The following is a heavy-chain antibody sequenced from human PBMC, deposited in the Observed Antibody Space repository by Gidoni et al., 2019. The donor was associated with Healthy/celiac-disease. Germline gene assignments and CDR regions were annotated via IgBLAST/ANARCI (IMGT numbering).Heavy chain of an antibody. CDR2: IRSKANSYAT. V-gene: IGHV3-73*02. CDR1: GFTFSGSA. D-gene: IGHD3-9*01. J-gene: IGHJ6*02. Sequence: EVQLVESGGGLVQPGGSLKLSCAASGFTFSGSAMHWVRQASGKGLEWVGRIRSKANSYATAYAASVKGRFTISRDDSKNTAYLQMNSLKTEDTAVYYCTRLSYYDILSGYYYYGMDVWGQGTTVTVSS. CDR3: TRLSYYDILSGYYYYGMDV.